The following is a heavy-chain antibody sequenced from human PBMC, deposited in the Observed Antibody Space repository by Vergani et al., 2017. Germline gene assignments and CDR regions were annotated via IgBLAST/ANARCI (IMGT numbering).Heavy chain of an antibody. V-gene: IGHV4-30-4*01. CDR3: SRDGLYYYGSGSYLDG. CDR2: IYYSGST. Sequence: QVQLQESGPGLVKPSQTLSLTCTVSGGSLSSGDYYWSWIRQPPGKGLEWIGYIYYSGSTYFNPYLKTRVTRSVDTSKNQFSLKLSSVTAADTAVYYFSRDGLYYYGSGSYLDGWGQGTTVTVSS. D-gene: IGHD3-10*01. CDR1: GGSLSSGDYY. J-gene: IGHJ6*02.